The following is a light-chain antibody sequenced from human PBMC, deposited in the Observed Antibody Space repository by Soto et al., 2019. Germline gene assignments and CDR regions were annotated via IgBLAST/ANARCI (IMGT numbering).Light chain of an antibody. CDR2: GAS. V-gene: IGKV3-20*01. J-gene: IGKJ1*01. CDR3: QQFGGSSST. CDR1: QGVSSTY. Sequence: EIVLTQSPGTLSLSPGERATLSCRASQGVSSTYLAWYQQKPGQAPRLLIYGASFRATGIPDRFSGSGSGTDFSLTISRLEPEDFAVYYCQQFGGSSSTFGQGTKVEIK.